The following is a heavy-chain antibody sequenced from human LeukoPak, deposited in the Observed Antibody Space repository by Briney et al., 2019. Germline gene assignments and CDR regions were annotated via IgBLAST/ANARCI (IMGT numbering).Heavy chain of an antibody. D-gene: IGHD4-23*01. CDR1: GGSFFGSH. J-gene: IGHJ4*02. CDR3: ARDPTTVVTLQYYFDF. CDR2: INHSGRT. Sequence: SSETLSLTCAVSGGSFFGSHWNWIRQSPEKGLEWIGEINHSGRTNYNPSLKSRVTISVDTSKSQFFLKLTSVTAADTAVYYCARDPTTVVTLQYYFDFWGQGTLVTVSA. V-gene: IGHV4-34*01.